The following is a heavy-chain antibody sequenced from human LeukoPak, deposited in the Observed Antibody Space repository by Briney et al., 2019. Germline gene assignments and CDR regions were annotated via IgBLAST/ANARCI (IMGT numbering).Heavy chain of an antibody. CDR3: ARGSLSHALYY. Sequence: PSETLSLTCTVSGGSISSYYWSWIRQPPGKGLEWIGYISYSGSTNYNPSLKGRVTISVDTSKNQFSLKLSSVTAADTAVYYCARGSLSHALYYWGQGTLVTVSS. CDR2: ISYSGST. V-gene: IGHV4-59*01. CDR1: GGSISSYY. J-gene: IGHJ4*02. D-gene: IGHD2-2*01.